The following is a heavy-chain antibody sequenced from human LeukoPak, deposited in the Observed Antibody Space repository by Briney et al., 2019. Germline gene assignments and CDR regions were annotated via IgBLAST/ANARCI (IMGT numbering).Heavy chain of an antibody. CDR2: IKQDGSEK. Sequence: GGSLRLSCAASGFTFSSYWMSWVRQAPGKGLEWVANIKQDGSEKYYVDSVKGRFTISRDNAKNSLYLQMNSLRAEDTAVYYCASSADFWNPYYFDYWGQGTLVTVSS. J-gene: IGHJ4*02. CDR3: ASSADFWNPYYFDY. V-gene: IGHV3-7*01. D-gene: IGHD3-3*01. CDR1: GFTFSSYW.